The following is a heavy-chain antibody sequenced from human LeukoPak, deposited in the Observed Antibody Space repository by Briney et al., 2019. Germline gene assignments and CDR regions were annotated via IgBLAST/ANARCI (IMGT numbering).Heavy chain of an antibody. J-gene: IGHJ4*02. Sequence: SETLSLTCTVSGGSISSYYWSWIRQPPGKGLEWIGYIYYSGSTNYNPSLKSRVTISVDTSKNQLSLKLSSVTAADTAVYYCARRNYYFDYWGQGTLVTVSS. V-gene: IGHV4-59*08. CDR1: GGSISSYY. CDR2: IYYSGST. CDR3: ARRNYYFDY.